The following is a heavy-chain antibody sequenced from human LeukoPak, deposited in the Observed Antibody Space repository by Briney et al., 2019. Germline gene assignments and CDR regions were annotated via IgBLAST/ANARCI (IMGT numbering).Heavy chain of an antibody. D-gene: IGHD6-19*01. Sequence: ASVKVSCTSSRYIFTDYYMHALRQAPGQGLEWMGWINPNSGGTNYAQKFQGRVTMTRDTSISTAYMELSRLRSDDTAVYYCARVMSIAVDNCFDPWGQGTLVTVSS. V-gene: IGHV1-2*02. CDR2: INPNSGGT. CDR1: RYIFTDYY. CDR3: ARVMSIAVDNCFDP. J-gene: IGHJ5*02.